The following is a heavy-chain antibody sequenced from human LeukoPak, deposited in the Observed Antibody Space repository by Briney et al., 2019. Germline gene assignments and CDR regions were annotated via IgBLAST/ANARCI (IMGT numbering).Heavy chain of an antibody. CDR3: AREKTGYFDY. CDR1: GGSISSGGYY. CDR2: NYYSGST. V-gene: IGHV4-31*03. Sequence: SETLSLTCTVSGGSISSGGYYWSWIRQHPGKGLEWIGNNYYSGSTYYNPSLKSRVTISVDTSKNQCSRKLSSVTAADTAVYYCAREKTGYFDYWGQGTLVTVSS. J-gene: IGHJ4*02.